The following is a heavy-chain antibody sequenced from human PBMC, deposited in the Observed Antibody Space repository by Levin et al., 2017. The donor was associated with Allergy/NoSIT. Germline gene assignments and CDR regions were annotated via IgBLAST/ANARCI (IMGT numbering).Heavy chain of an antibody. CDR3: AREGYGGNSWFDY. CDR2: IKQDGSEK. V-gene: IGHV3-7*01. J-gene: IGHJ4*02. CDR1: GFTFSSYW. Sequence: GGSLRLSCAASGFTFSSYWMSWVRQAPGKGLEWVANIKQDGSEKYYVDSVKGRFTISRDNAKNSLYLQMNSLRAEDTAVYYCAREGYGGNSWFDYWGQGTLVTVSS. D-gene: IGHD4-23*01.